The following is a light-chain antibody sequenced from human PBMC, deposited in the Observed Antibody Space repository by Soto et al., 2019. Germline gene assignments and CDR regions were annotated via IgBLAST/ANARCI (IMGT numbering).Light chain of an antibody. CDR3: QQYDNLLLT. J-gene: IGKJ4*01. V-gene: IGKV1-33*01. Sequence: DIKMTQSPSSLSASVGDRVTITCQASQDISNYLNWYQQKKGKPPKLLIYDASNLETGVPSRFSGSGSGTDCTFTISRLQPEDIETDYCQQYDNLLLTFGGGTKVDIK. CDR2: DAS. CDR1: QDISNY.